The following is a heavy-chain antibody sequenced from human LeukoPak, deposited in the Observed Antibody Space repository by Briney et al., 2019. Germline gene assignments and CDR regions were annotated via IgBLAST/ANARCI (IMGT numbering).Heavy chain of an antibody. V-gene: IGHV1-8*03. CDR2: MNPNSGNT. J-gene: IGHJ4*02. CDR3: ARSLTAEQLVAGEFDY. D-gene: IGHD6-6*01. CDR1: GYTFTSYD. Sequence: ASVKVSCKASGYTFTSYDINWVRQATGQGLEWMGWMNPNSGNTGYAQKFQGRVTITRNTSISTAYMELSSLRSEDTAVYYCARSLTAEQLVAGEFDYWGQGTLVTVSS.